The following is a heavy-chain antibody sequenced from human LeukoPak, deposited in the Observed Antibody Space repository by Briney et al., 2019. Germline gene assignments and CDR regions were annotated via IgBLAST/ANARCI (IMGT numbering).Heavy chain of an antibody. D-gene: IGHD3-22*01. V-gene: IGHV1-18*01. CDR1: GYTFTSYG. CDR2: ISAYNGNT. J-gene: IGHJ3*02. Sequence: ASVKVSCKASGYTFTSYGISWVRQAPRQGLEWMGWISAYNGNTNYAQKLQGRVTMTTDTSTSTAYMELRSLRSDDTAVYYCARDTPNYDSSGYRSDAFDIWGQGTMVTVSS. CDR3: ARDTPNYDSSGYRSDAFDI.